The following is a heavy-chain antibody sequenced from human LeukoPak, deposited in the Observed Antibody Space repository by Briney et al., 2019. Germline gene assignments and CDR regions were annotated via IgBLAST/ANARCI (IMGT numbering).Heavy chain of an antibody. V-gene: IGHV3-72*01. D-gene: IGHD2-15*01. CDR2: SRNKENRYST. J-gene: IGHJ4*02. CDR3: VGGYDY. Sequence: GGSLRLSCAASGFSFSVYYMAWVRQAPGKGLEWVGLSRNKENRYSTEYGASMKGRVTILRDDSKNLMYLEMKSLKSEDTAVYYCVGGYDYWGQGTLVTVSS. CDR1: GFSFSVYY.